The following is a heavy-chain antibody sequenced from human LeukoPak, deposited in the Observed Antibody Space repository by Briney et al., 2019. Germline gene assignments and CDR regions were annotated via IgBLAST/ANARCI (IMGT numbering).Heavy chain of an antibody. CDR2: INHSGST. V-gene: IGHV4-34*01. CDR1: GGSISSYY. Sequence: PSETLSLTCTVSGGSISSYYWSWIRQPPGKGLEWIGEINHSGSTNYNPSLKSRVTISVDTSKNQFSLKLSSVTAADTAVYYCARAYCSGGSCYIVFGYWGQGTLVTVSS. D-gene: IGHD2-15*01. CDR3: ARAYCSGGSCYIVFGY. J-gene: IGHJ4*02.